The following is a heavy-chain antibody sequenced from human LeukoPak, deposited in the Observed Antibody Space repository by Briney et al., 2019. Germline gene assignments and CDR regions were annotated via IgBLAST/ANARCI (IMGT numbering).Heavy chain of an antibody. Sequence: PSETLSLTCAVSGGSISSGDYWWAWIRQPPGKGLDWIASIFYSERTHYNPSLQSRVIISVDTSKNQFSLELNSVTAADTAVYYCARQRGLGSWSFDYWGQGALVTVSS. V-gene: IGHV4-39*01. CDR1: GGSISSGDYW. CDR2: IFYSERT. J-gene: IGHJ4*02. D-gene: IGHD2-15*01. CDR3: ARQRGLGSWSFDY.